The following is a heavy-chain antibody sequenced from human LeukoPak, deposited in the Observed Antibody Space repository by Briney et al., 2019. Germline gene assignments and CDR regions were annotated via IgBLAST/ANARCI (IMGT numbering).Heavy chain of an antibody. V-gene: IGHV1-2*06. D-gene: IGHD4-11*01. CDR2: INPNSGGT. Sequence: ASVKVSCKASGYTFTGYYMHWVRQAPGQGLEWMGRINPNSGGTNYAQKFQGRVTMTRDTSISTAYMELSRLRSDDTAVYYCAIAPSGYSNYVGDGWGQGTLVTVSS. CDR1: GYTFTGYY. CDR3: AIAPSGYSNYVGDG. J-gene: IGHJ4*02.